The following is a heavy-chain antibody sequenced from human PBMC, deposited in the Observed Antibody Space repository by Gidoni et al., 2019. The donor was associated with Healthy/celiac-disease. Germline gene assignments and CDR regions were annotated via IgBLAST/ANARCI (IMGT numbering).Heavy chain of an antibody. CDR3: ARGSYYDYVWGSYRYNCFDY. CDR2: MNPNSNT. J-gene: IGHJ4*02. D-gene: IGHD3-16*02. CDR1: GYTFHSYE. Sequence: QVQLVQSGAEGKKPGASVKVSCKASGYTFHSYEINWVRQATGQGLGWMGWMNPNSNTGYAQKFQGRVTMTRNTSISTAYMELSSLRSEDTAVYYCARGSYYDYVWGSYRYNCFDYWGQGTLVTVSS. V-gene: IGHV1-8*01.